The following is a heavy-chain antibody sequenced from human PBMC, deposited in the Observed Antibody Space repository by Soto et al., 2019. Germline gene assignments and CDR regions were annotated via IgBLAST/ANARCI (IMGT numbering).Heavy chain of an antibody. D-gene: IGHD6-25*01. CDR3: ARAGLAADYGMDV. J-gene: IGHJ6*02. CDR2: INSDGSST. V-gene: IGHV3-74*01. Sequence: EVQLVESGGGLVQPGGSLRLTCAASGFTFSSYWMHWVRQAPGKGLVWVSRINSDGSSTSYGDSVKGRFTISRDNAKKTLYLQMNSLRAEDTAVYYCARAGLAADYGMDVWGQGTTVTVSS. CDR1: GFTFSSYW.